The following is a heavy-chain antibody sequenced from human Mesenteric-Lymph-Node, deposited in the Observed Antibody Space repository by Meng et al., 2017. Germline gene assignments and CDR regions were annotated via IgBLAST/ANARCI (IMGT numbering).Heavy chain of an antibody. J-gene: IGHJ4*02. CDR1: GGSISGVTW. CDR2: FHPCSGD. Sequence: GQGLVRPLGTLPPTCAGLGGSISGVTWWSWVRQPPGKGLQWIGQFHPCSGDAYNPSLETRVTISVDTSKNQFSLELTSVTAADTAVYYCAKNGAYCLESWGQGTLVTVSS. D-gene: IGHD2-21*01. CDR3: AKNGAYCLES. V-gene: IGHV4-4*02.